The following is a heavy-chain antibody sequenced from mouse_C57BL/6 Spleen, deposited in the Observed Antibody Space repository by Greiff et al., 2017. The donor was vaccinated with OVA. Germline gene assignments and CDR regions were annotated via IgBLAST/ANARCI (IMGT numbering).Heavy chain of an antibody. CDR2: IYPGDGDT. V-gene: IGHV1-80*01. CDR1: GYAFSSYW. Sequence: QVQLKESGAELVKPGASVKISCKASGYAFSSYWMNWVKQRPGKGLEWIGQIYPGDGDTNYNGKFKGKATLTADKSSSTAYMQLSSLTSEDSAVYFCASYYGSSYYFDYWGQGTTLTVSS. J-gene: IGHJ2*01. D-gene: IGHD1-1*01. CDR3: ASYYGSSYYFDY.